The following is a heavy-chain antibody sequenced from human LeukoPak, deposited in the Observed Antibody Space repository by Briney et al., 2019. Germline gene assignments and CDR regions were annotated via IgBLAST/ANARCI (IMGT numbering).Heavy chain of an antibody. V-gene: IGHV3-30*03. Sequence: GGSLRLSCAASGFTFSSYWMHWVRQAPGKGLEWVAVISYDGSYKQYADSVKGRFTISRDNSEKTLYLQMNSLRVEDTAVYYCARDLSPSSRKWLVSNWFDPWGQGTLVTVSS. CDR2: ISYDGSYK. CDR1: GFTFSSYW. J-gene: IGHJ5*02. D-gene: IGHD6-19*01. CDR3: ARDLSPSSRKWLVSNWFDP.